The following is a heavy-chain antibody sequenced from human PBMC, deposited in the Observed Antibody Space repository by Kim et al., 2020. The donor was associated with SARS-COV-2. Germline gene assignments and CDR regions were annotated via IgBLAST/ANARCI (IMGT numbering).Heavy chain of an antibody. CDR2: IYSDGDR. V-gene: IGHV4-39*01. J-gene: IGHJ4*02. CDR3: ARHKYTRGWEDS. D-gene: IGHD6-19*01. CDR1: GDSIKTDTYS. Sequence: SETLSLTCTVSGDSIKTDTYSWGWIRQPPEKGPEWVGSIYSDGDRYYNPSLKSRLTLSMDSSRNQFSLNLRSVTAADTAVYYCARHKYTRGWEDSWGQGT.